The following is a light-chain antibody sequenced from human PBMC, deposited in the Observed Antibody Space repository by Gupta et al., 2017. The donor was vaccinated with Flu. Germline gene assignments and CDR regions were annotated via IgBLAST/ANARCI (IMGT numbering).Light chain of an antibody. CDR1: SSNIGAGYG. J-gene: IGLJ3*02. CDR3: QSYDVSLREV. V-gene: IGLV1-40*01. Sequence: RVTISCTGSSSNIGAGYGVHWYLQLPGTAPKLLTYGNNNRPSGVSDRFSGSKSGTSASLAITGLQAEDEADYYCQSYDVSLREVFGGGTKLTVL. CDR2: GNN.